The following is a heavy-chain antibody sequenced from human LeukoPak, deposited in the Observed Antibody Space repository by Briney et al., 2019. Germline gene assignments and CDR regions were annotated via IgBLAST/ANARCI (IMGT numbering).Heavy chain of an antibody. CDR2: VYHSGST. D-gene: IGHD3-3*01. Sequence: PSETLSLTCTIFGSSISDNYYWGWIRRPPGKGLEWIGSVYHSGSTYYNPSLKSRVTLSVDTSNNHFPLKLRSVTAADTAVYYCARHNYYHFWSTLNWFDPWGQGTLVTVSS. J-gene: IGHJ5*02. V-gene: IGHV4-38-2*02. CDR1: GSSISDNYY. CDR3: ARHNYYHFWSTLNWFDP.